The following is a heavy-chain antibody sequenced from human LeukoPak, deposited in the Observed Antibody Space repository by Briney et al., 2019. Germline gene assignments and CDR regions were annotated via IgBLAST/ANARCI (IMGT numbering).Heavy chain of an antibody. J-gene: IGHJ4*02. V-gene: IGHV4-38-2*02. CDR3: ARVIDVAAAGYFDS. D-gene: IGHD6-13*01. Sequence: PSETLSLTCTVSGFSITTDYYWAWIRQPPGKGLEWIGTIFRIGSTYYNPSLKSRVTISVDTSKNQFSLKLSSVTAADTALYYCARVIDVAAAGYFDSWGQGTQVTVSS. CDR1: GFSITTDYY. CDR2: IFRIGST.